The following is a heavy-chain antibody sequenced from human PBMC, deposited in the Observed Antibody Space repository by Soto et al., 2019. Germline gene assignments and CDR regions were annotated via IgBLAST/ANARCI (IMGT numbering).Heavy chain of an antibody. V-gene: IGHV3-23*01. J-gene: IGHJ3*02. CDR3: AARGITMIVVVITTPAFDI. CDR2: ISGSGGST. D-gene: IGHD3-22*01. Sequence: GGSLRLSCAASGFTFSSYAMSWVRQAPGKGLEWVSAISGSGGSTYYADSVKGRFTISRDNSKNTLYLQMNSLRAEDTAVYYCAARGITMIVVVITTPAFDIWGQGTMVTV. CDR1: GFTFSSYA.